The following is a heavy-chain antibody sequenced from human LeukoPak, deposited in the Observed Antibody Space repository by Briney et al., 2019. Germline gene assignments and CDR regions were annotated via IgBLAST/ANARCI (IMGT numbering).Heavy chain of an antibody. CDR1: GGSFSDYY. J-gene: IGHJ5*02. CDR3: ARGVYYDTSDNWFDP. Sequence: SETLSLTCAVSGGSFSDYYWIWIRQAPTKGLQWIGEINHSGSTNYNPSLKSRVTMSVNTSKNQFSLKLSSVTAADTAVYYCARGVYYDTSDNWFDPWGQGTLVTVSS. D-gene: IGHD3-22*01. CDR2: INHSGST. V-gene: IGHV4-34*01.